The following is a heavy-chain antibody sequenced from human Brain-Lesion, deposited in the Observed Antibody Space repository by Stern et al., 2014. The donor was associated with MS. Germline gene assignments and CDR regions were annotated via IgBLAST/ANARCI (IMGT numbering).Heavy chain of an antibody. Sequence: QVQLVESGAEVKKPGASVKVSCKTSGYIFTGYYIHWVRQAPGQGLEWMAWINPNHGGTKYAQKFPGRVTMSREKSISTAYVELSSLTSDDTAVYYCARDQRGITIFGVVTDYYYLGMDVWGQGTTVTVSS. CDR2: INPNHGGT. CDR3: ARDQRGITIFGVVTDYYYLGMDV. V-gene: IGHV1-2*02. D-gene: IGHD3-3*01. J-gene: IGHJ6*02. CDR1: GYIFTGYY.